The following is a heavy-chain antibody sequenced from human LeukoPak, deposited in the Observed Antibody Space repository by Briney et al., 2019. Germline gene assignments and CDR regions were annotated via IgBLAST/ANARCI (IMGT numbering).Heavy chain of an antibody. V-gene: IGHV2-5*02. D-gene: IGHD6-19*01. CDR1: GFSLSTSGVG. CDR3: AHTSLKKYSSGWYNYFDY. CDR2: ISWDDDK. J-gene: IGHJ4*02. Sequence: SGPTLVNPTQTLTLTCTFSGFSLSTSGVGVGWIRQSPGKALEWLGFISWDDDKRYSPSLKSRLTITKDTSKNQVVLTMTNLDPVDTATYYCAHTSLKKYSSGWYNYFDYWGQGTLVTVSS.